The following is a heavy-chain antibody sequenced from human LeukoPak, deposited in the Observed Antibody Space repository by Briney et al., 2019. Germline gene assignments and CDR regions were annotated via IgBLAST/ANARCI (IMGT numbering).Heavy chain of an antibody. CDR3: AGGTFDGPLYGTYWYFHV. D-gene: IGHD1-14*01. CDR2: VYSNGNT. J-gene: IGHJ2*01. V-gene: IGHV4-59*01. CDR1: GGSIKNNY. Sequence: SESLSLTCTVSGGSIKNNYWSWIRQPPGKALEWIGYVYSNGNTNYNPSLKSRVTMSIETSKNQFSLKVPSVTAADTAVYYCAGGTFDGPLYGTYWYFHVWGRGTLVTVSS.